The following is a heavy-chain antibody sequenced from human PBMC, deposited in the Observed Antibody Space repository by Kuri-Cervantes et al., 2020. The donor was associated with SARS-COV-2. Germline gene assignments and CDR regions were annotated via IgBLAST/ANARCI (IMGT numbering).Heavy chain of an antibody. CDR1: GGSISSGSYY. J-gene: IGHJ6*02. D-gene: IGHD1-26*01. V-gene: IGHV4-61*09. CDR3: ARGTVGAPGGGMEF. CDR2: IYTSGST. Sequence: SETLSLTCTVSGGSISSGSYYWSWIRQPAGKGLEWIGHIYTSGSTHYNPSLKSRVVISVDTSENQFSLKLNSVTAADTAVYYCARGTVGAPGGGMEFWGQGTTVTVSS.